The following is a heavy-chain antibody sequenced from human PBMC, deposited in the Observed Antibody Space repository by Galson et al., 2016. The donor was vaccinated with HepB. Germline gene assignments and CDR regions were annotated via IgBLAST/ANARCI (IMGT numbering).Heavy chain of an antibody. CDR2: IKQDGSEK. V-gene: IGHV3-7*05. CDR3: ARERFCSSATCYVGDAFHI. CDR1: GFTFSTYY. D-gene: IGHD2-2*01. J-gene: IGHJ3*02. Sequence: SLRLSCAASGFTFSTYYMTGVRQPPGKGLEWVAGIKQDGSEKYYVDSVKGRFTISRDNAKNSLYVQMDSLRAEDTAVYFCARERFCSSATCYVGDAFHIGGQGTMVTVSS.